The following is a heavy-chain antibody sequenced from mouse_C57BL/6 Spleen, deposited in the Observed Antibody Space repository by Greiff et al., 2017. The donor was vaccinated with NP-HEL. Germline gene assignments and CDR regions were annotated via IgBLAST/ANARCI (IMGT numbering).Heavy chain of an antibody. V-gene: IGHV1-80*01. CDR2: IYPGDGDT. CDR1: GYAFSSYW. Sequence: QVQLKESGAELVKPGASVKISCKASGYAFSSYWMNWVKQRPGKGLEWIGQIYPGDGDTNYNGKFKGKATLTADKSSSTAYMQLSSLTSEDSAVYFCARRNSYDYFDYWGQGTTLTVSS. D-gene: IGHD3-3*01. CDR3: ARRNSYDYFDY. J-gene: IGHJ2*01.